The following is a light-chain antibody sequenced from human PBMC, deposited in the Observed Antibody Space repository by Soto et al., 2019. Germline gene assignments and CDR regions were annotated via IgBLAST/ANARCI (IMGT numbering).Light chain of an antibody. CDR1: QGISSY. Sequence: IHLTQSPSSLSASVGDRVTIPCRASQGISSYLAWYQQKPGKAPKLLIYAASTLQSGVPSRFSGSGSGTDFTLTISSLQPEDFATYYCQQLNSYPWTFGQGTKV. V-gene: IGKV1-9*01. CDR3: QQLNSYPWT. J-gene: IGKJ1*01. CDR2: AAS.